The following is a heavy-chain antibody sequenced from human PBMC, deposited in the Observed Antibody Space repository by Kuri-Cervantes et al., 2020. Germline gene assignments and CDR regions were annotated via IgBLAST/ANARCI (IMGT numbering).Heavy chain of an antibody. CDR3: SRDPRSLDY. CDR1: GFTFSSYG. CDR2: ISYDGSNK. J-gene: IGHJ4*02. V-gene: IGHV3-30*03. Sequence: GGSLRLSCAASGFTFSSYGMHWVRQAPGKGLEWVAVISYDGSNKYYADSVKGRFTISRDNSKNTLYLQMNSLRAEDTAVYYCSRDPRSLDYWGQGTLVTVSS.